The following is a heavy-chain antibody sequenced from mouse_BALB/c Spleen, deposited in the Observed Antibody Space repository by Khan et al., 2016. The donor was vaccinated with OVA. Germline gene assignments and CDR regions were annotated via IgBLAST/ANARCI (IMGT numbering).Heavy chain of an antibody. CDR2: ISSGGDNT. V-gene: IGHV5-9*03. CDR3: ARSNYGPFVY. D-gene: IGHD1-1*02. J-gene: IGHJ3*01. Sequence: EVELVESGGGLVKPGGSLKLSCAASGFTFSSFTMSWVRQTPEKRLEWVASISSGGDNTYYPDSVKGRFTISRDNAKNNLYLQMSSLRSEDTALFNWARSNYGPFVYWAKGTLVTV. CDR1: GFTFSSFT.